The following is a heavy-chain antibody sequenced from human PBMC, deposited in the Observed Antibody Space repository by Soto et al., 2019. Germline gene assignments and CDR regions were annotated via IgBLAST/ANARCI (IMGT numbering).Heavy chain of an antibody. V-gene: IGHV4-34*01. D-gene: IGHD3-16*02. CDR2: INHSGST. CDR3: ARDLIWGSYRQNRFDH. CDR1: GGTFSGYC. J-gene: IGHJ5*02. Sequence: SETLSLTCDVYGGTFSGYCWSCIRQTPGKGLEWIGEINHSGSTNYNPSLKSRVTISVDTSKNQFSLKLSSVTAADTAVYYCARDLIWGSYRQNRFDHWGQGTLLTGPS.